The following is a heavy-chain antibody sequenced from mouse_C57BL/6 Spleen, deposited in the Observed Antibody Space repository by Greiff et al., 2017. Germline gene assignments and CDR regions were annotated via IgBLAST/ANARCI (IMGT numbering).Heavy chain of an antibody. J-gene: IGHJ2*01. CDR2: ISDGGSYT. V-gene: IGHV5-4*01. Sequence: SLEWVATISDGGSYTYYPDNVKGRFTISRDNAKNNLYLQMSHLKSEDTAMYYCARDLGDEDYWGQGTTLTVSS. D-gene: IGHD4-1*01. CDR3: ARDLGDEDY.